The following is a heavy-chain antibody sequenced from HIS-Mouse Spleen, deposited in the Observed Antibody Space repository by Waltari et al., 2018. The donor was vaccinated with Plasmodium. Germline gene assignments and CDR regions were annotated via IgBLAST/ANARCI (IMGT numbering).Heavy chain of an antibody. V-gene: IGHV3-21*01. CDR2: ISSSSSYI. CDR3: AREDILTAYYNDYWYFDL. D-gene: IGHD3-9*01. Sequence: EVQLVESGGGLVKPGGSLRLSCAASGFTFSSYSMNWVRQARGKGLEWVSSISSSSSYIYYADSVKGRFTISRDNAKNSLYLQMNSLRAEDTAVYYCAREDILTAYYNDYWYFDLWGRGTLVTVSS. J-gene: IGHJ2*01. CDR1: GFTFSSYS.